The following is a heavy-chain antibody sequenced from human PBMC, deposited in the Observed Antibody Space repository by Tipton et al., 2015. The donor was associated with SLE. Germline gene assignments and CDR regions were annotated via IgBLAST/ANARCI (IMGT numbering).Heavy chain of an antibody. CDR2: IYYSGST. Sequence: TLSLTCTVSGGSISSYYWSWIRQPPGKGLEWIGYIYYSGSTNYNPSLKSRVTISVDTSKNQFSLKLSSVTAADTAVYYCARHGDSLMPPDHWGQGTLVTVSS. CDR3: ARHGDSLMPPDH. CDR1: GGSISSYY. J-gene: IGHJ4*02. D-gene: IGHD2-2*01. V-gene: IGHV4-59*08.